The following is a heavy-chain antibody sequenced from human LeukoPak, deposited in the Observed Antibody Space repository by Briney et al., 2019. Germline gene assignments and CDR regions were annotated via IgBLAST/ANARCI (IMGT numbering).Heavy chain of an antibody. J-gene: IGHJ4*02. CDR3: ASGGSYGLLDY. CDR2: VYSGGST. V-gene: IGHV3-53*01. CDR1: GFTVSYNY. Sequence: GGFLRLSCAASGFTVSYNYMNWVRQAPGTGLEWVSVVYSGGSTYYADSVKGRFTISRDNSKNTVYLQMNSLRAEDTAAYFCASGGSYGLLDYWGQGTLVTVSS. D-gene: IGHD5-18*01.